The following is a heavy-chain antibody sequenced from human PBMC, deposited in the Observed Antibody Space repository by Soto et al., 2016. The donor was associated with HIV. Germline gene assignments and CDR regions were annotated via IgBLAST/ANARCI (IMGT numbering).Heavy chain of an antibody. D-gene: IGHD3-22*01. Sequence: QVQVVQSGAEVRKPGASVKVSCKASGYTFTSYGISWVRQAPGQGLEWMGWISAYNGNTNYAQKLQGRVTMTTDTSTSTAYMELRSLRSDDTAVYYCAKQALNYDSSGYYLQHWGQGTLVTVSS. CDR1: GYTFTSYG. CDR2: ISAYNGNT. J-gene: IGHJ1*01. CDR3: AKQALNYDSSGYYLQH. V-gene: IGHV1-18*01.